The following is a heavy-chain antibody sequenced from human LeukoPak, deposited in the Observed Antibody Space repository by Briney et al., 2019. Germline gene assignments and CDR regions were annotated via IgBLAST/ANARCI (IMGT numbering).Heavy chain of an antibody. CDR2: IYSGGST. CDR1: GFTVSSNY. V-gene: IGHV3-53*01. J-gene: IGHJ4*02. D-gene: IGHD3-22*01. CDR3: ARDDVGLDSSGTKSDY. Sequence: GGPLRLSSAASGFTVSSNYMSSVRQAPGKGLEWGSVIYSGGSTYYADSVKGRFTISRDNSKNTLYLQMNSLRAEDTAVYYCARDDVGLDSSGTKSDYWGQGTLVTVSS.